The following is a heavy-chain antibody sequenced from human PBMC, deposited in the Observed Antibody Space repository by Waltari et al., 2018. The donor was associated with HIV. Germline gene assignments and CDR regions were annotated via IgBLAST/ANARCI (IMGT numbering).Heavy chain of an antibody. Sequence: QVQLQESGPGLVRPSETLSLTYTVSGDSVSSGSYYWKWIRQPPGKGLEWIGHIHNSGSIDYNPSLKSRVTISIDTSKNLFSLKLSSVTAADTAVYYCLRSHGGYWGQGTLVTVSS. V-gene: IGHV4-61*01. CDR3: LRSHGGY. CDR2: IHNSGSI. J-gene: IGHJ4*02. CDR1: GDSVSSGSYY.